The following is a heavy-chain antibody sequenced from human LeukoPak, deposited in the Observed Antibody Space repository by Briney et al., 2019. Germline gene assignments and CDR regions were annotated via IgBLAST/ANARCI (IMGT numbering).Heavy chain of an antibody. J-gene: IGHJ3*02. D-gene: IGHD2-21*01. CDR3: AREIEAQTTYCAFDI. V-gene: IGHV6-1*01. Sequence: SQTLSLTCAISGDSVSSNSAAWNWIRQSPSRGLEWLGRTYYRSKWVFNYEFAVRSRITINPDTYKNQFALQLNSVTPEDTTVYFCAREIEAQTTYCAFDIWGQGTMVTVSS. CDR2: TYYRSKWVF. CDR1: GDSVSSNSAA.